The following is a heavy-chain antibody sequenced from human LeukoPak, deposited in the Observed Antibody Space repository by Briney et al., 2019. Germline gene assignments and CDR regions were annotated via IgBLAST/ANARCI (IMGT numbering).Heavy chain of an antibody. V-gene: IGHV4-59*11. CDR2: IHSSGST. J-gene: IGHJ4*02. D-gene: IGHD3-9*01. CDR3: ARDPGDTDWYNFDF. CDR1: GGSLSGHF. Sequence: SETLSLTCTVSGGSLSGHFWSWFRRPPGKGLENIGYIHSSGSTNCNPSYKSRVTVSLEMSKNQFSLSLSSVTAADTAVYYCARDPGDTDWYNFDFWGQGILVNVSS.